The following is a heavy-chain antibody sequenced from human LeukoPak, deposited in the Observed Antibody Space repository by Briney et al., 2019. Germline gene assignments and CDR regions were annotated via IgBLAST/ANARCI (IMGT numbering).Heavy chain of an antibody. CDR1: GYTFTSYD. CDR3: ARGFKDNLMATIGSDFDY. V-gene: IGHV1-8*01. CDR2: MNPNSGNT. Sequence: EASVKVSCKASGYTFTSYDINWVRQATGQGLEWMGWMNPNSGNTGYAQKFQGRVTMTRNTSISTAYMELSSLRSEDTAVYYCARGFKDNLMATIGSDFDYWGQGTLVTVSS. J-gene: IGHJ4*02. D-gene: IGHD5-24*01.